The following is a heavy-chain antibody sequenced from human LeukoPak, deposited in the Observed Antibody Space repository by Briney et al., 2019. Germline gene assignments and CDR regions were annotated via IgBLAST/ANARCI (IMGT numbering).Heavy chain of an antibody. V-gene: IGHV3-48*01. CDR3: ARVGQQLTDY. J-gene: IGHJ4*02. Sequence: GGSLRLSCAASGFTFSSYSMNWVRQAPGKGLEWVSYISSSSSTIYYADSVKGRFTISRDNAKNSLYLQMNSLRAEDTAVYYCARVGQQLTDYWGQGTLVTVSS. CDR1: GFTFSSYS. D-gene: IGHD6-13*01. CDR2: ISSSSSTI.